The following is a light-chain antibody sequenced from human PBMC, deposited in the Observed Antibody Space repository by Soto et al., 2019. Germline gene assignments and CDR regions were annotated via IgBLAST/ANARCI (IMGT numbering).Light chain of an antibody. CDR1: SSNIGSNT. CDR2: SNN. Sequence: QSVLTQPPSASGTPGQRVTISCSGSSSNIGSNTVNWYQQLPGTAPKLLIYSNNQRPSGVPDRFSGSKSGTSASLAISGLQSGGEADYYCAAWDGSLNGHVFGTGTKVTVL. V-gene: IGLV1-44*01. J-gene: IGLJ1*01. CDR3: AAWDGSLNGHV.